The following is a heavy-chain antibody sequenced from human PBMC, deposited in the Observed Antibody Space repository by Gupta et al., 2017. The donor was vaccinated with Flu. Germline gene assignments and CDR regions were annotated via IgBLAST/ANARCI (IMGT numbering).Heavy chain of an antibody. V-gene: IGHV4-39*01. CDR2: IYYSGST. CDR3: ARTSYTSSTTSGSENWFDP. Sequence: QLQLQESGPGLVKPSETLSLTCTVSGGSISSSSYYWGWIRQPPGKGLEWIGSIYYSGSTYYNPSLKSRVTISVDTSKNQFSLKLSSVTAADTAVYYCARTSYTSSTTSGSENWFDPWGQGTLVTVSS. D-gene: IGHD2-2*01. CDR1: GGSISSSSYY. J-gene: IGHJ5*02.